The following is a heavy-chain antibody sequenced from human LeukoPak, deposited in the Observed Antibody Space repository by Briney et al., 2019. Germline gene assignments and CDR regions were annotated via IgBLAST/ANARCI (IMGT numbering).Heavy chain of an antibody. D-gene: IGHD6-19*01. CDR2: INPNSGGT. CDR3: ARSIAVAGTSNAAGY. Sequence: ASVKVSCKASGYTFTGYYMHWVRQAPGQGLEWMGWINPNSGGTNYAQKFQGRVTMSRDTSISTAYMELSRLRSDDTAVYYCARSIAVAGTSNAAGYWGQGTLVTVSS. CDR1: GYTFTGYY. V-gene: IGHV1-2*02. J-gene: IGHJ4*02.